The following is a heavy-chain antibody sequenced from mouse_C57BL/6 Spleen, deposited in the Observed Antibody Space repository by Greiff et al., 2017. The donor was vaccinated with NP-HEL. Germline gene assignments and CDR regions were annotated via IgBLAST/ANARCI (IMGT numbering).Heavy chain of an antibody. Sequence: QVQLQQSGAELARPGASVKLSCKASGYTFTSYGISWVKQRTGQGLEWIGEIYPRSGNTYYNEKFKGKATLTADKSSSTAYMELRSLTSEDAAVYFCARVGGKGDYFDYWGQGTTLTVSS. D-gene: IGHD1-3*01. V-gene: IGHV1-81*01. CDR3: ARVGGKGDYFDY. CDR1: GYTFTSYG. CDR2: IYPRSGNT. J-gene: IGHJ2*01.